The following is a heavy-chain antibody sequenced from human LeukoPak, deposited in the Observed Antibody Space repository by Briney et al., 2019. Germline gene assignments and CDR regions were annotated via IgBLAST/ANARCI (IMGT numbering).Heavy chain of an antibody. Sequence: GASLKISCTGSGYSFTTSLIGWVRQMPGKGLEWMGIIYPGGFDTRYSPSFQRQVTISVDKSISTAYLQWSSLMASDTGVYYCARQYYGDYYYDYWGQGTLVTVSS. CDR2: IYPGGFDT. V-gene: IGHV5-51*01. CDR3: ARQYYGDYYYDY. J-gene: IGHJ4*02. CDR1: GYSFTTSL. D-gene: IGHD4-17*01.